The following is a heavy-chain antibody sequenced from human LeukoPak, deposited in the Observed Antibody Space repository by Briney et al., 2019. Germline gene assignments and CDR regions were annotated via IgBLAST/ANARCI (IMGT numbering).Heavy chain of an antibody. Sequence: ASVKVSCKASGYTFTGYYMHWVRQAPGQGLEWMGWINPSGGSTSYAQKFQGRVTMTRDTSTSTVYMELSSLRSEDTAVYYCARDPDYNWNSEYYFDYWGQGTLVTVSS. CDR2: INPSGGST. CDR3: ARDPDYNWNSEYYFDY. J-gene: IGHJ4*02. CDR1: GYTFTGYY. V-gene: IGHV1-46*01. D-gene: IGHD1-7*01.